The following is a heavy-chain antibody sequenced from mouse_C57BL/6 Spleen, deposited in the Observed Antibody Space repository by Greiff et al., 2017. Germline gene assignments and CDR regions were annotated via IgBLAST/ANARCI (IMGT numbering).Heavy chain of an antibody. CDR2: IDPSDSYT. CDR3: ARATVDWYFDV. CDR1: GYTFTSYW. D-gene: IGHD1-1*01. Sequence: QVQLQQSGAELVKPGASVKLSCKASGYTFTSYWMQWVKQRPGQGLEWIGEIDPSDSYTNYNQKFKGKATLTVDTSSSTAYMQLSSLTSEDSAVYYCARATVDWYFDVWGTGTTVTVSS. J-gene: IGHJ1*03. V-gene: IGHV1-50*01.